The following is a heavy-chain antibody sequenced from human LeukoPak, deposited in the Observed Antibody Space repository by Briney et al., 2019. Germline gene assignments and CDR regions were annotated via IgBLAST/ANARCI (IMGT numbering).Heavy chain of an antibody. J-gene: IGHJ3*02. CDR3: STVGSTMISDAFDI. D-gene: IGHD3-22*01. Sequence: PGGSLRLSCAATGFTFSNAWMNWVRQARGKGLEWVGRIKSKIDGGTTDHAAPVKGRFSISRDDSKNKLYLQMNSLKIDDTAVYYCSTVGSTMISDAFDIWGQGTMVTVSS. V-gene: IGHV3-15*01. CDR2: IKSKIDGGTT. CDR1: GFTFSNAW.